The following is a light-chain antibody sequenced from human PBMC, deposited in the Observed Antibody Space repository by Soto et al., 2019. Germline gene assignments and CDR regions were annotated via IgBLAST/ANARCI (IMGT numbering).Light chain of an antibody. CDR2: DAS. CDR3: QQYNSYSPWT. V-gene: IGKV1-5*01. J-gene: IGKJ1*01. CDR1: QGITSW. Sequence: IRMTQSPSSLSASTGDRVTITCRASQGITSWLAWYQQKPGKAPKLLIYDASSLESGVPSRFSGSGSGTEFTLTISSLQPDDFATYYCQQYNSYSPWTFGQGTKVDI.